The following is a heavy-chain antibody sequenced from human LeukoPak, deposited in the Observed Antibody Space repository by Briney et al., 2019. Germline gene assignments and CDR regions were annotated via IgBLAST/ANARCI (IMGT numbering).Heavy chain of an antibody. V-gene: IGHV3-74*01. D-gene: IGHD2-2*01. J-gene: IGHJ4*02. CDR1: GFTFSAYW. CDR3: ARGQACSSTSCYGFDY. Sequence: GGSLRLSCAASGFTFSAYWMHWVRQAPGKGLVWVSRVKYDGSTTAYADSVKGRFTISRDNAKNSLYLQMNSLRAEDTAVYYCARGQACSSTSCYGFDYWGQGTLVTVSS. CDR2: VKYDGSTT.